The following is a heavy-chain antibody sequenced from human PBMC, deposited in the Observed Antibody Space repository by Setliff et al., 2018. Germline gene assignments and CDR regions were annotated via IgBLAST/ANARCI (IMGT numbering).Heavy chain of an antibody. Sequence: GASVKVSCKASGYTFTSYAMNWVRQAPGQGLEWMGWISAYNGNTNYAQKLQGRVTMTTDTSTSTAYMELRSLRSDDTAVYYCATEKFPGDWGDYWGQGTLVTVSS. V-gene: IGHV1-18*01. D-gene: IGHD2-21*01. J-gene: IGHJ4*02. CDR3: ATEKFPGDWGDY. CDR1: GYTFTSYA. CDR2: ISAYNGNT.